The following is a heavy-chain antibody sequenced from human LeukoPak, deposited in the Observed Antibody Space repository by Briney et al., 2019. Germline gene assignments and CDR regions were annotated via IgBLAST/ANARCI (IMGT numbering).Heavy chain of an antibody. CDR1: GGSFSGYY. CDR3: ARADIENWFDP. Sequence: SETLSLTCAVYGGSFSGYYWSWIRQPPGKGLEWIGEINHSGSTNYNPSLKGRVTISVDTSKNQFSLKLSSVTAADTAVYYCARADIENWFDPWGQGTLVTVSS. V-gene: IGHV4-34*01. J-gene: IGHJ5*02. CDR2: INHSGST.